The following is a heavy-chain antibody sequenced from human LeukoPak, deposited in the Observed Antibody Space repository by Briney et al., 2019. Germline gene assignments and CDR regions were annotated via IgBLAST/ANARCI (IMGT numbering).Heavy chain of an antibody. CDR2: ISWNSGSI. J-gene: IGHJ4*02. Sequence: GGSLRLSCAASGYTFDDYAMHWVRHAPGKGLEWVSGISWNSGSIGYADSVKGRFTISRDNAKNSLYLQMNSLRAEDTALYYCAAAYCGGDCHHALDYWGQGTLVTVSS. CDR1: GYTFDDYA. D-gene: IGHD2-21*02. V-gene: IGHV3-9*01. CDR3: AAAYCGGDCHHALDY.